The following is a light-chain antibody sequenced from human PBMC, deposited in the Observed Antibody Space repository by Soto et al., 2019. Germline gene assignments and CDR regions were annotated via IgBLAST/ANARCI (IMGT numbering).Light chain of an antibody. CDR2: GNS. J-gene: IGLJ1*01. CDR3: QSYDRSLRTDV. V-gene: IGLV1-40*01. Sequence: QSVLTQPPSVSGAPGQRVTISCSGSSSNIGAGYDVNWYRQLPGTAPKLLIYGNSDRPSGVPDRFSGSKSGTSASLAITGLQAEDEADYFCQSYDRSLRTDVFGTGTKVTVL. CDR1: SSNIGAGYD.